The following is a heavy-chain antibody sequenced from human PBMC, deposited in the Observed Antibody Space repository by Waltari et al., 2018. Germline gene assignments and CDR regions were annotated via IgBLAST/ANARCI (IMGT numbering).Heavy chain of an antibody. D-gene: IGHD1-1*01. CDR1: GDSMSTSDY. V-gene: IGHV4-4*02. CDR3: ARDRGRGLYLDT. Sequence: QLQLQESGPGLVKPSGTLSLICAVSGDSMSTSDYWSWVRQPPGKGLEWTGQGRGDGKTNYNPSFASRVTMSLDTSTYHFALKLTSATAADTALYYCARDRGRGLYLDTWGQGTLVTVSP. CDR2: GRGDGKT. J-gene: IGHJ4*02.